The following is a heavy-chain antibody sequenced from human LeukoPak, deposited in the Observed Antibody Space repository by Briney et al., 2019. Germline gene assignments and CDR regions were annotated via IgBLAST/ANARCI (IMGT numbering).Heavy chain of an antibody. V-gene: IGHV4-59*01. CDR3: ARASYGSGRTSGIYYYYYYMDV. CDR1: GGSISSYY. CDR2: IYYSGST. D-gene: IGHD3-10*01. Sequence: SETLSLTCTVSGGSISSYYWSWIRQPPRTGLEWLGYIYYSGSTNYNPSLTSRVTISVDTSKNQFSLKPSSVTAADTAVYYCARASYGSGRTSGIYYYYYYMDVWGKGTTVTISS. J-gene: IGHJ6*03.